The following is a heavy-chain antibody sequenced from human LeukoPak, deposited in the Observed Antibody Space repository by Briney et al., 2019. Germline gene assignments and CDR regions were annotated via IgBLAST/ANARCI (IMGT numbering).Heavy chain of an antibody. J-gene: IGHJ4*02. CDR2: IYDGGST. V-gene: IGHV4-4*02. D-gene: IGHD3-16*01. Sequence: SETLSLTCAVSGGSISSSNCWTWVRQPPGKGLQWIGEIYDGGSTNYNPSLESRVTISVDKSENQFSLQLTSVTAADTAVYYCARDYTGGPLGYWGQGTLVTVSS. CDR3: ARDYTGGPLGY. CDR1: GGSISSSNC.